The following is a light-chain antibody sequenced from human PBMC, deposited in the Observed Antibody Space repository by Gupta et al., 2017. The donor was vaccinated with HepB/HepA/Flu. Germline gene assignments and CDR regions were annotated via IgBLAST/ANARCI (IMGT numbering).Light chain of an antibody. V-gene: IGLV1-47*02. J-gene: IGLJ1*01. CDR3: VGWDDSLSGYV. Sequence: QPLPTQPAAAFGTPGQRVTISCSGSSSNIGNDNAYWYQQLPGTAPKPLIYNDNQRPSGVPDRFSGSKSGTTASLAISGLRSEDEADYYCVGWDDSLSGYVFGAGTKVTVL. CDR2: NDN. CDR1: SSNIGNDN.